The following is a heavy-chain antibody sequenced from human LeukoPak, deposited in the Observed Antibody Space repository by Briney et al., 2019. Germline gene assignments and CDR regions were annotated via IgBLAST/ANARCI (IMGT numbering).Heavy chain of an antibody. J-gene: IGHJ6*03. V-gene: IGHV1-46*01. CDR1: GYTFTSYY. CDR3: ARVQAQTGTYYYYYYMDV. D-gene: IGHD1-14*01. Sequence: ASVKVSCKASGYTFTSYYMHWVRQAPGEGLEWMGIINPTGGSTNYAQKLQGRVTMTTDTSTSTAYMELRSLRSDDTAVYYCARVQAQTGTYYYYYYMDVWGKGTTVTVSS. CDR2: INPTGGST.